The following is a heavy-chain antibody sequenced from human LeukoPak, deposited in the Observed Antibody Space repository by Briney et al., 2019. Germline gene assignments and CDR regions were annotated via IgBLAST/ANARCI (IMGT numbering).Heavy chain of an antibody. D-gene: IGHD3-10*01. CDR1: GFTFSSYA. J-gene: IGHJ5*02. CDR2: ISCDGSNK. Sequence: PGRSLRLSCAASGFTFSSYAMHWVRQAPGKGLEWVAVISCDGSNKYYADSVKGRFTISRDNSKNTLYLQMNSLRAEDTAVYYCASSASGSDWFDPWGQGTLVTVSS. V-gene: IGHV3-30*04. CDR3: ASSASGSDWFDP.